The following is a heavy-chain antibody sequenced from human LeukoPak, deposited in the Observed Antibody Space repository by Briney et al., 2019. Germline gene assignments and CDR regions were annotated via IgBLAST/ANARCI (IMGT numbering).Heavy chain of an antibody. J-gene: IGHJ6*02. Sequence: ASVKVSCKASGYTFTSYDINWVRQATGQGLEWMGWMNPNSGNTGYAQKFQGRVTMTRNTSISTAYMELSSLRSEDTAVYYCARGGLYYDFWSGYSPYYYYCGMDVWGQGTTVTVSS. CDR1: GYTFTSYD. D-gene: IGHD3-3*01. CDR2: MNPNSGNT. V-gene: IGHV1-8*01. CDR3: ARGGLYYDFWSGYSPYYYYCGMDV.